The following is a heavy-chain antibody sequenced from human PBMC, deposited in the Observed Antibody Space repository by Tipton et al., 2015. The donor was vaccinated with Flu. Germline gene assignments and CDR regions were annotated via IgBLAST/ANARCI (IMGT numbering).Heavy chain of an antibody. CDR1: GITFSSYW. Sequence: SLRLSCAASGITFSSYWMHWVRQVPGKGLVWVSRINSDGSSTRYADSVKGRFTISRDNAKNTVYLQMSSLRAEDTAVYYCAREGLYCSGGSCSLAAFDYWGQGALVTVSS. J-gene: IGHJ4*02. V-gene: IGHV3-74*01. CDR3: AREGLYCSGGSCSLAAFDY. D-gene: IGHD2-15*01. CDR2: INSDGSST.